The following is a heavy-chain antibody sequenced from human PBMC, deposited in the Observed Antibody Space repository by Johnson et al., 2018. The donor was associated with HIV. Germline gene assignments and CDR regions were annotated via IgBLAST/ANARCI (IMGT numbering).Heavy chain of an antibody. V-gene: IGHV3-30*04. CDR1: GFTFSSYA. D-gene: IGHD1-26*01. CDR2: LSYDGSNK. Sequence: QVQLVESGGGVVQPGRSLRLSCAASGFTFSSYAMHWVRQAPGKGLDWVAVLSYDGSNKSYAASVMGRFTISRDNSKNTLYLQMNSLRAEDTAVYYCARGERFGGTQEAFDIWGQGTMVTVSS. J-gene: IGHJ3*02. CDR3: ARGERFGGTQEAFDI.